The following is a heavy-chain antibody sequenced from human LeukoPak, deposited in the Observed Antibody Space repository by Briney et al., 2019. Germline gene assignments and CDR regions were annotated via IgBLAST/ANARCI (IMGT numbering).Heavy chain of an antibody. CDR3: AKKFSVDKGYFDC. J-gene: IGHJ4*02. V-gene: IGHV3-23*01. CDR1: GFTFSTYS. CDR2: ISHSGADT. Sequence: VGSLRLSCAASGFTFSTYSMNWVRQAPGKGLEWVSVISHSGADTFYADSVKGRFTMSRDNSKNTVYLQMSSLRVDDTGMYYCAKKFSVDKGYFDCWGQGTLVTVPS.